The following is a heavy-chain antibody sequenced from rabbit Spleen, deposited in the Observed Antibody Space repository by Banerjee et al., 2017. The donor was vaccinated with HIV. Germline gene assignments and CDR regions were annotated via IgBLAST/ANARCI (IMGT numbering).Heavy chain of an antibody. Sequence: QEQLVESGGGLVQPGGSLALTCKASGFSFSDRDVMCWVRQAPGKGLEWVACINTATGKAVYATWAKGRFTISRTSSTTVTLQMTSLTAADTATYFCVRDQAGDVGYGPYYFNLWGPGPWSP. V-gene: IGHV1S45*01. J-gene: IGHJ4*01. D-gene: IGHD6-1*01. CDR2: INTATGKA. CDR3: VRDQAGDVGYGPYYFNL. CDR1: GFSFSDRDV.